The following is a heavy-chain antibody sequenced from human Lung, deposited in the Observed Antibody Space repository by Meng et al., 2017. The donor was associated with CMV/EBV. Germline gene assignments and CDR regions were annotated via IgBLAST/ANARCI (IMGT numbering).Heavy chain of an antibody. CDR1: GGSLSSRNW. Sequence: VQLPEARQGRVRPSWPVSSPGAGSGGSLSSRNWWSWVRQPPGKGLEWIGEIYHSGSTNYNPSLKSRVAISVDESKNQFSLRLSSVTAADTAVYYCARVGAYCGGDCYHPRWGQGTLVTVSS. CDR3: ARVGAYCGGDCYHPR. J-gene: IGHJ4*02. CDR2: IYHSGST. D-gene: IGHD2-21*02. V-gene: IGHV4-4*02.